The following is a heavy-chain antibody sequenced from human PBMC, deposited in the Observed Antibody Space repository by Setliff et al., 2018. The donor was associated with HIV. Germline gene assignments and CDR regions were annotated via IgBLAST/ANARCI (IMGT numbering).Heavy chain of an antibody. D-gene: IGHD1-1*01. CDR3: ARNSQKGIQPLLLAS. Sequence: SETLSLTCAASGYSINSGFSRAWIRQPPGQGPQWIGSIYQSGSIYYNPSLQSRVTISVDSSKNQFSLNLFSVTAADTAVYYCARNSQKGIQPLLLASWGPGTLVTVSS. J-gene: IGHJ4*02. V-gene: IGHV4-38-2*01. CDR2: IYQSGSI. CDR1: GYSINSGFS.